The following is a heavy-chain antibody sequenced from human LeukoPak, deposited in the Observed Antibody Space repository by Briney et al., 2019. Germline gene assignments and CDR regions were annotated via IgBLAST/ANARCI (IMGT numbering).Heavy chain of an antibody. CDR3: ANYGGVITKDAFDI. CDR1: GFTFSSYA. CDR2: ISGSGGST. D-gene: IGHD3-10*01. Sequence: PGGSLRLSCAASGFTFSSYAMSWVRQAPGKGLEGVSAISGSGGSTYYADSVKGRFAISRDNSKNTLYLQMNSLRAEDTAVYYCANYGGVITKDAFDIWGQGTMVTVSS. J-gene: IGHJ3*02. V-gene: IGHV3-23*01.